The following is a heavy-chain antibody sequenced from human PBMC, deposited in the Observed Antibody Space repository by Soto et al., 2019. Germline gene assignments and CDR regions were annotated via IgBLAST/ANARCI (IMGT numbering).Heavy chain of an antibody. V-gene: IGHV1-69*13. CDR3: VVTMIVVVTPDAFDI. CDR2: IIPIFGTA. Sequence: SVKVSCKASGGSFSSYASSWVRQAPGQGLEWMGGIIPIFGTANYAQKFQGRVTITADESTSTAYMELSSLRSEDTAVYYCVVTMIVVVTPDAFDIWGQGTMVTVSS. D-gene: IGHD3-22*01. J-gene: IGHJ3*02. CDR1: GGSFSSYA.